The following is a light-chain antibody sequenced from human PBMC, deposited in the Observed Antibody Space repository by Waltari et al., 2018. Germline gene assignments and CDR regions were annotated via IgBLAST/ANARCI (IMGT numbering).Light chain of an antibody. V-gene: IGLV3-21*04. CDR1: DIGRTN. CDR2: YDS. J-gene: IGLJ2*01. CDR3: QVWDPNSDHLVV. Sequence: SYVLTQAPSVSVAPGPTATITCGGNDIGRTNVHWYQQKPGQAPIVVIYYDSDRPSGIPERFSGSNSENTATLTISRVEAGDEADYFCQVWDPNSDHLVVFGGGTKLTVL.